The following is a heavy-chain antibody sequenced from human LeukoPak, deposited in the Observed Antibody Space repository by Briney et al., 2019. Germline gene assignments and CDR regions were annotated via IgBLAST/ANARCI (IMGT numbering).Heavy chain of an antibody. J-gene: IGHJ4*02. D-gene: IGHD2-21*01. Sequence: GASVKVSCKASGGTFSSYAISWVRQAPGRGLDWVANIKPDGSAKYYMDSVKGRFTISRDNSQNSLSLQMNSLRVDDTAVYYCARIYCGGGHCYYDYWGQGTLVTVSS. V-gene: IGHV3-7*01. CDR1: GGTFSSYA. CDR3: ARIYCGGGHCYYDY. CDR2: IKPDGSAK.